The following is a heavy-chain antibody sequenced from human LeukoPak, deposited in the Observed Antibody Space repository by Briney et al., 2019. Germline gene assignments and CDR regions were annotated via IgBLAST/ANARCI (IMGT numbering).Heavy chain of an antibody. Sequence: ASVKVSCKASGYTSTNYGISWVRQAPGQGLEWMGWISAYNGNTNFAQKLQGRVTMTTDTSTSTAYMELRSLRSDDTAVYYCARVTCSSTSCYGEPMDVWGQGTTVTVSS. J-gene: IGHJ6*02. CDR1: GYTSTNYG. CDR3: ARVTCSSTSCYGEPMDV. CDR2: ISAYNGNT. D-gene: IGHD2-2*01. V-gene: IGHV1-18*01.